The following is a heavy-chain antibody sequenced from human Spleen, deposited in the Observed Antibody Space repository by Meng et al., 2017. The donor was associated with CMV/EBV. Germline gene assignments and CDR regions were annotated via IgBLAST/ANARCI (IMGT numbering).Heavy chain of an antibody. CDR2: IRSKVYGETT. CDR1: GLTFGDYA. J-gene: IGHJ5*01. CDR3: TKDAVSGWYPNWFDS. Sequence: GESLKISCSASGLTFGDYAMYWVRQAPGKGLEWVAFIRSKVYGETTEYAASVKGRFTISRADSKNIAYLQMNGLKSEDTAVYYCTKDAVSGWYPNWFDSWGQGTLVTVSS. D-gene: IGHD6-19*01. V-gene: IGHV3-49*04.